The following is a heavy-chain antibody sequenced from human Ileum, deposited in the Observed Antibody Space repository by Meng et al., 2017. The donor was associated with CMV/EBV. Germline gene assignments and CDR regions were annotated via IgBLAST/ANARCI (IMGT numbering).Heavy chain of an antibody. V-gene: IGHV1-46*01. CDR3: ARDRGTIFRVVISNRRYYYYYDMDV. Sequence: ASVKVSCKASGYTFISYYLHWVRQAPGQGLEWMGVINPSGGSTTYAQKFQGRVTMTRDTSTDTVYMELSSLRSEDTAVYYCARDRGTIFRVVISNRRYYYYYDMDVWGQGTTVTVSS. CDR2: INPSGGST. CDR1: GYTFISYY. J-gene: IGHJ6*02. D-gene: IGHD3-3*01.